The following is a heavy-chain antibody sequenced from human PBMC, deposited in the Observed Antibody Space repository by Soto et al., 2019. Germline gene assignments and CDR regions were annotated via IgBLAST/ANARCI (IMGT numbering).Heavy chain of an antibody. J-gene: IGHJ5*02. Sequence: HLVQSGPEVKKPEASVTVSCNTSGDTFTNFGLSWVRQAPGPGLEWMGWIATYNSNRNYAQKFQGRLTLTTDTSTSTAYMELKSLGYDDTAVYYCASVLRGVVNWFDPWGQGTLVTVSS. CDR2: IATYNSNR. V-gene: IGHV1-18*01. CDR1: GDTFTNFG. CDR3: ASVLRGVVNWFDP. D-gene: IGHD3-10*01.